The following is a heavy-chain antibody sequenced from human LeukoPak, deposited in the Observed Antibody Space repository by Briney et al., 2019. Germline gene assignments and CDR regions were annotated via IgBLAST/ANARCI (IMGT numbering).Heavy chain of an antibody. CDR3: ARKSTNPGGGFDY. V-gene: IGHV1-3*04. J-gene: IGHJ4*02. Sequence: ASVKVSCKTSGYTFTSFHVHWVRQAPGQGLEWMGWINTGNDHTRYSPKFQGRVTIAMGTSATTAYMELNSLTSEDTAVYYCARKSTNPGGGFDYWGQGTLVAVSS. D-gene: IGHD2-8*01. CDR2: INTGNDHT. CDR1: GYTFTSFH.